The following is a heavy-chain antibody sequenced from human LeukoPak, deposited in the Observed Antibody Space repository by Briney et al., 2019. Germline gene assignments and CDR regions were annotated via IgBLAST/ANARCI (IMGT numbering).Heavy chain of an antibody. Sequence: SETLSLTCTVSGYSISSGYYWGWIRQPPGKGLEWIGSIYHSGSTYYNPSLKSRVTISVDTSKNQFSLKLSSVTAADTAVYYCARDHPDYGDYDGGWGQGTLVTVSS. J-gene: IGHJ4*02. CDR2: IYHSGST. D-gene: IGHD4-17*01. CDR1: GYSISSGYY. V-gene: IGHV4-38-2*02. CDR3: ARDHPDYGDYDGG.